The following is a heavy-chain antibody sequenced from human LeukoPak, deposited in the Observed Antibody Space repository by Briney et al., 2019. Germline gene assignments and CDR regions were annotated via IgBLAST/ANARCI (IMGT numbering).Heavy chain of an antibody. CDR1: GFTFSSYW. CDR2: IKQDEGEK. CDR3: ARDLWRTIGVFDC. J-gene: IGHJ4*02. Sequence: PGGSLRLSCAASGFTFSSYWMSWVRQAPGKGLEWVANIKQDEGEKYYVDSVKGRFTISRDNARNSLYLQMNNLRDEDTAVYYCARDLWRTIGVFDCWGQGTLVTVSS. V-gene: IGHV3-7*01.